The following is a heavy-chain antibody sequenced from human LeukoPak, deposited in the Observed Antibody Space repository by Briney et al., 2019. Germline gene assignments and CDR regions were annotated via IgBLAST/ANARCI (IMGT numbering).Heavy chain of an antibody. CDR2: ISATSRYI. J-gene: IGHJ4*02. V-gene: IGHV3-21*01. CDR3: AREGNWNAYDY. D-gene: IGHD1-1*01. Sequence: PGGSLTLSCRASGFSVGDYAMSWVRQAPGKGLEWVSSISATSRYIYYADSLKGRFTISRDNAKNSLYLQMNSLRAEDTAVYYCAREGNWNAYDYWGQGTLVTVSS. CDR1: GFSVGDYA.